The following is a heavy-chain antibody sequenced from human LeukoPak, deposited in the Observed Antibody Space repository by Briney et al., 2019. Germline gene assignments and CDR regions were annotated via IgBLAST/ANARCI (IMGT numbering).Heavy chain of an antibody. V-gene: IGHV3-30*04. CDR3: ARPDDSESFYRANHY. Sequence: SGGSLRLSCAASGFSFNTYPMHWVRQAPGKGLEWVAVISNDGNNKYYADFVKGRFTISRDNSNNTLSLQMNGLRVEDTAVYYCARPDDSESFYRANHYWGRGTLVTVS. CDR2: ISNDGNNK. CDR1: GFSFNTYP. D-gene: IGHD3-10*01. J-gene: IGHJ4*02.